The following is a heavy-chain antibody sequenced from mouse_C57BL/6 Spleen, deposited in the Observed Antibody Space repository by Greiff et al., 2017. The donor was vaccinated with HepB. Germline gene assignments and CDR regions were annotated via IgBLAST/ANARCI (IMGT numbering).Heavy chain of an antibody. J-gene: IGHJ2*01. CDR2: ISDGGSYT. Sequence: EVQVVESGGGLVKPGGSLKLSCAASGFTFSSYAMSWVRQTPEKRLEWVATISDGGSYTYYPDNVKGRFTISRDNAKNNLYLQMSHLKSEDTAMYYCARGDNYEDYWGQGTTLTVSS. CDR1: GFTFSSYA. CDR3: ARGDNYEDY. D-gene: IGHD6-1*02. V-gene: IGHV5-4*01.